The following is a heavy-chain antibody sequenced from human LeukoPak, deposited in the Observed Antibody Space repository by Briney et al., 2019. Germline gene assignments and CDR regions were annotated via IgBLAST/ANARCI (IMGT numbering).Heavy chain of an antibody. V-gene: IGHV1-2*02. CDR2: INPPSGGT. D-gene: IGHD3-10*01. J-gene: IGHJ4*02. Sequence: ASVKVSCKASGYTVTGYYMHWVRQAPGQGLEWMGWINPPSGGTNSAQKFQGRVTMTRDTSITTAYLELSRLTSDDTAVYYCARGDFYSGSFLDYWGQGTLVTVSS. CDR1: GYTVTGYY. CDR3: ARGDFYSGSFLDY.